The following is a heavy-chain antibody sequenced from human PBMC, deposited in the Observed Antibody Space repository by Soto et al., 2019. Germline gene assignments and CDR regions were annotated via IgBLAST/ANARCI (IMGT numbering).Heavy chain of an antibody. J-gene: IGHJ5*01. V-gene: IGHV4-59*02. CDR2: VYSSGTT. D-gene: IGHD1-26*01. Sequence: SETLSLTCRVSNVSVSGSYWAWIRQPPGKGLEWIGWVYSSGTTKYNPSLKSRVTISMDTSKNEVFLKLTSVTTSDTAVYFCAKDRGGRGPFDTWGQGTLVTVSS. CDR3: AKDRGGRGPFDT. CDR1: NVSVSGSY.